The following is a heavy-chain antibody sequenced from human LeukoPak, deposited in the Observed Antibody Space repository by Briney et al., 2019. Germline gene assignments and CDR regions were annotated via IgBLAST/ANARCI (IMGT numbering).Heavy chain of an antibody. CDR2: IIPILGIA. CDR1: GGTSSSYT. D-gene: IGHD5-18*01. Sequence: SVKVSCKASGGTSSSYTISWVRQAPGQGLEWMGRIIPILGIANYAQKFQGRVTITADKSTSTAYMELSSLRSEDTAVYYCARVGRGYSDRWWFDPWGQGTLVTVSS. CDR3: ARVGRGYSDRWWFDP. V-gene: IGHV1-69*02. J-gene: IGHJ5*02.